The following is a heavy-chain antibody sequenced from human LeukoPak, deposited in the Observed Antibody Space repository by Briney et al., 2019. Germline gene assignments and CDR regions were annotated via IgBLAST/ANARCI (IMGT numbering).Heavy chain of an antibody. CDR3: AIRDGGPYYYYMDV. J-gene: IGHJ6*03. Sequence: GGSLRLSCAASGFTFSSYWMSWVRQASGKGLEWVANIKQDGSEKYYVDSVKGRFTISRDNAKNSLYLQMNSLRAEDTAVYYCAIRDGGPYYYYMDVWGKGTTVTVSS. V-gene: IGHV3-7*01. D-gene: IGHD5-24*01. CDR2: IKQDGSEK. CDR1: GFTFSSYW.